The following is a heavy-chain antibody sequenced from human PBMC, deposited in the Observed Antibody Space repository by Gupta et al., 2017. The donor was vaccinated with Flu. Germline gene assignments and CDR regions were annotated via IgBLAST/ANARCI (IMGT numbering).Heavy chain of an antibody. Sequence: EVQLLESGGGLVQPGGSLRLPCAASGFTFSSYAMSWVRQAPGKGLEWVSAIGGSGGSTYYADSVKGRFTISRDNSKNTLYLQMNSLRAEDTAVYYCARKNGSGNVGGTFEDYWGQGTLVTVSS. CDR3: ARKNGSGNVGGTFEDY. D-gene: IGHD1-26*01. J-gene: IGHJ4*02. CDR2: IGGSGGST. CDR1: GFTFSSYA. V-gene: IGHV3-23*01.